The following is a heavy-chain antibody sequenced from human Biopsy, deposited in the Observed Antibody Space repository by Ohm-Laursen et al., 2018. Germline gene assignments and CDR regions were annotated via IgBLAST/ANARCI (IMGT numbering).Heavy chain of an antibody. Sequence: GTLSLTCVVYGESFNGYYWSWIRQTPGKGLEWIGAINHSGRTTYTPSLKSRVPISVDTSKNQFSLKVRSVTATDTAVYYCVRGVDYYGPYHYYALDVWGQGTTVTVSS. J-gene: IGHJ6*02. V-gene: IGHV4-34*01. D-gene: IGHD3-10*01. CDR3: VRGVDYYGPYHYYALDV. CDR2: INHSGRT. CDR1: GESFNGYY.